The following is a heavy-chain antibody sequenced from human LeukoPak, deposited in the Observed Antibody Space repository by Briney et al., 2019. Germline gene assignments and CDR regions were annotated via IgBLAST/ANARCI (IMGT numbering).Heavy chain of an antibody. V-gene: IGHV3-30-3*01. CDR1: GFTFSSYA. CDR3: ARDGARYYFDY. Sequence: GRSLRLSCAASGFTFSSYAMHWVRQAPGKGLEWVAVISYDGSNKYYADSVKGRFTISRDNSKNTLYLQMNSLRAEDTAAYYCARDGARYYFDYWGQGTLVTVSS. J-gene: IGHJ4*02. CDR2: ISYDGSNK. D-gene: IGHD1-26*01.